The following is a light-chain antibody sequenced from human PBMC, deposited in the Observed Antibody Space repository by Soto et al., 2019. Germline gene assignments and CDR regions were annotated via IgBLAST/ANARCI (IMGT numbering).Light chain of an antibody. CDR2: GAT. CDR1: QSFSSTY. V-gene: IGKV3-20*01. J-gene: IGKJ1*01. CDR3: QQYLTSPKT. Sequence: EIVLTQSPGTLSLSPGERATVSCRASQSFSSTYLAWYQQRPGQAPRLLMYGATSRATGIPDRFSGSASGTEFTLTVSRLEPEDFAVYYCQQYLTSPKTFGQGTKVDI.